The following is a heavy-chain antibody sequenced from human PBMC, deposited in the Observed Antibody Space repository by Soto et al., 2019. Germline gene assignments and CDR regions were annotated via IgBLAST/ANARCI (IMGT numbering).Heavy chain of an antibody. CDR2: IIPIFGTA. D-gene: IGHD5-18*01. CDR3: ARGRRRRGYSYGGDAFDI. J-gene: IGHJ3*02. V-gene: IGHV1-69*12. CDR1: GGTFSSYA. Sequence: QVQLVQSGAEVKKPGSSVKVSCKASGGTFSSYAISWVRQAPGQGLEWMGGIIPIFGTANYAQKFQGRVTITADESTSTAYMALSSLRSEDTAVYYCARGRRRRGYSYGGDAFDIWGQGTMVTVSS.